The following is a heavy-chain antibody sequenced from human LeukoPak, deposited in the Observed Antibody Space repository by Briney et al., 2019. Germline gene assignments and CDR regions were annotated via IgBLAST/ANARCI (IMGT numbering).Heavy chain of an antibody. CDR2: IYPGDSDT. CDR3: AITTYYDILTGFRFDY. D-gene: IGHD3-9*01. V-gene: IGHV5-51*01. J-gene: IGHJ4*02. CDR1: GYIFTSYW. Sequence: GESLKISCKGSGYIFTSYWIGWARQMPGKGLEWMGIIYPGDSDTRYSPSFQGQVTISADKSISTAYLQWSSLKASDTAMYYCAITTYYDILTGFRFDYWGQGTLVTVSS.